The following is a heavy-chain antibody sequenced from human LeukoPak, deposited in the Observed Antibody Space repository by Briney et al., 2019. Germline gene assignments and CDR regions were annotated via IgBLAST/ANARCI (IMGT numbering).Heavy chain of an antibody. J-gene: IGHJ4*02. CDR1: GYTFTSYD. CDR3: ARGPTYTYGVFDY. D-gene: IGHD5-18*01. V-gene: IGHV1-8*01. CDR2: MNPNSGNT. Sequence: ASVKVSCKASGYTFTSYDINWVRQATGQGLEWMGWMNPNSGNTGYAQKFQGRVTMTRNTSISTAYMEVSGLRSEDTAVYYCARGPTYTYGVFDYWGQGTLVTVSS.